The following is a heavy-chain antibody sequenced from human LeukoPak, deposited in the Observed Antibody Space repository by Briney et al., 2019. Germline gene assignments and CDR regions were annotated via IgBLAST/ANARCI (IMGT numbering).Heavy chain of an antibody. J-gene: IGHJ4*02. D-gene: IGHD2-8*01. CDR3: ARDRYCTNGVCYRLFDY. Sequence: PSETLSLTCTVSGGSISSGGYYWSWIRQHPGTGLEWIGYIYYSGSTYYNPSLKSRVTISVDTSKNQFSLKLSSVTAADTAVYYCARDRYCTNGVCYRLFDYWGQGTLVTVSS. CDR2: IYYSGST. V-gene: IGHV4-31*03. CDR1: GGSISSGGYY.